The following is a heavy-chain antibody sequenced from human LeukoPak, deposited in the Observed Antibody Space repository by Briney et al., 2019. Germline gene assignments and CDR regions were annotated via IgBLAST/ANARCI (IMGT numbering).Heavy chain of an antibody. D-gene: IGHD1-1*01. J-gene: IGHJ4*02. CDR1: GFTLSSYW. V-gene: IGHV3-7*01. Sequence: GGSLRLSCAASGFTLSSYWMTWVRQAPGKGLEWVANIKQDGSERYYVDSVKGRFTISRDNSKNTLFLQMDSLKAEDMAVYYCVRGGQSTNCFDYWGQGILVTVSS. CDR2: IKQDGSER. CDR3: VRGGQSTNCFDY.